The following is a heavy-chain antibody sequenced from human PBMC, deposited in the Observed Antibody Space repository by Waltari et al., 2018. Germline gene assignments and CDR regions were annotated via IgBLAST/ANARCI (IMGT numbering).Heavy chain of an antibody. V-gene: IGHV4-34*02. CDR2: INHSGYT. Sequence: QVHLQQWGAGLLKPSETLSLTCAVSGGSFSGYFWSWFRQPPGKGLEWLGAINHSGYTNYNPSLKRRVTISVDTAKNQFSLKLSSVTAADTAVYYCAREGRAAAGTDYWSQGTLVTVSS. D-gene: IGHD6-13*01. CDR1: GGSFSGYF. CDR3: AREGRAAAGTDY. J-gene: IGHJ4*02.